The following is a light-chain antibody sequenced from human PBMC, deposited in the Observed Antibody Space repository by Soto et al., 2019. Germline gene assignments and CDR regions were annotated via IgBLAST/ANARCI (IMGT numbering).Light chain of an antibody. CDR2: EDS. CDR3: CSYASSSSRV. Sequence: QSALTQPASVSGSPGQSITISCTGTSSDVGGYNYVSWYQQHPGKAPKLMIYEDSKRPSGVSNRFSGSKSGNTASLTISGLQAEDEAEYCCCSYASSSSRVFGGGTKLTVL. CDR1: SSDVGGYNY. V-gene: IGLV2-14*01. J-gene: IGLJ2*01.